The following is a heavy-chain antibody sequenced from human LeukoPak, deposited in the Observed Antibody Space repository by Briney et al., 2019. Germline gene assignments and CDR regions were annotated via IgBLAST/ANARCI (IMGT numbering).Heavy chain of an antibody. CDR2: INPNSGGT. D-gene: IGHD1-1*01. CDR3: ARDPTGTEAY. V-gene: IGHV1-2*02. CDR1: GGTFSSYA. J-gene: IGHJ4*02. Sequence: WASVKVSCKASGGTFSSYAISWVRQAPGQGLEWMGWINPNSGGTNYAQKFQGRVTMTRDTSISTAYMELSRLRSDDAAVYYCARDPTGTEAYWGQGTLVTVSS.